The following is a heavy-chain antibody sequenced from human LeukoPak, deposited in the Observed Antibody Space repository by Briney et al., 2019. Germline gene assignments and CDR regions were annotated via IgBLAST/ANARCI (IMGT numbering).Heavy chain of an antibody. V-gene: IGHV3-23*01. Sequence: GGSLRLSCAASGFTFSSYAMSWVRQAPGKGLEWVSAISGSGGSTYYADSEKGRFTISRDNSKNTLYLQMNSLRAEDTAVYYCAKGSHSVLVVTEWGQGTLVTVSS. CDR2: ISGSGGST. CDR3: AKGSHSVLVVTE. J-gene: IGHJ4*02. D-gene: IGHD3-22*01. CDR1: GFTFSSYA.